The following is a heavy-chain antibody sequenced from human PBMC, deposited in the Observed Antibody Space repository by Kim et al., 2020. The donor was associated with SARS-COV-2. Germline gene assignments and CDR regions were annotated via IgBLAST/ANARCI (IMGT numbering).Heavy chain of an antibody. CDR3: ARRQFTSGWYYFDY. V-gene: IGHV3-74*01. Sequence: GDSVKGRFTISRDNAKNTLYMQMNSRTAEDTAVYYCARRQFTSGWYYFDYWGQGTLVTVSS. J-gene: IGHJ4*02. D-gene: IGHD6-19*01.